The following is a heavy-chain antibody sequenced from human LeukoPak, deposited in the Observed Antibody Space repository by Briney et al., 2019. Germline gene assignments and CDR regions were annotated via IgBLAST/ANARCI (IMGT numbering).Heavy chain of an antibody. Sequence: PSETLSLTCTVSGYSISSGYYWGWIRQPPGKGLEWIGSIYHSGSTYYNPSLKSRVTISVDTSKNQFSLKLSSVTAADTAVYYCARAQGGSGYYLEDYWGQGTLVTVSS. J-gene: IGHJ4*02. D-gene: IGHD3-22*01. CDR1: GYSISSGYY. CDR3: ARAQGGSGYYLEDY. V-gene: IGHV4-38-2*02. CDR2: IYHSGST.